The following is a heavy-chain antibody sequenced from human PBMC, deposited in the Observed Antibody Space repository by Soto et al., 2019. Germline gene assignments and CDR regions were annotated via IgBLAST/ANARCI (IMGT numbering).Heavy chain of an antibody. CDR1: GGSFSAYF. CDR3: TACIGGYYSGFDY. Sequence: PSETLSLTCAVYGGSFSAYFWTWIRQPPGQGLEWLGEINHSGSTNFNPSLKSRLTISMDTSKNQFSLQLNSVTAADTAVYYCTACIGGYYSGFDYWGQGTLVTVS. D-gene: IGHD2-15*01. CDR2: INHSGST. J-gene: IGHJ4*02. V-gene: IGHV4-34*01.